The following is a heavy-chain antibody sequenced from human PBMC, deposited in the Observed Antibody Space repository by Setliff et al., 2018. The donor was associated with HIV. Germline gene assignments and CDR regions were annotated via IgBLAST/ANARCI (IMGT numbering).Heavy chain of an antibody. D-gene: IGHD1-1*01. CDR3: ASARIPTGGTSTSCDY. CDR2: ISGSKK. CDR1: GLTFNNYA. V-gene: IGHV3-23*01. J-gene: IGHJ4*02. Sequence: GSLRLSCAASGLTFNNYAMNWVSQAPGKGLEWVSAISGSKKQYADSVKGRFTVSRDNSKNTVYLQVDSLRPEDTAVYYCASARIPTGGTSTSCDYWGQGTLVTVSS.